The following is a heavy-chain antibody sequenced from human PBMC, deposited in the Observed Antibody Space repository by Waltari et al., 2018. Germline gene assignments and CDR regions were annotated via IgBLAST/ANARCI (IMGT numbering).Heavy chain of an antibody. CDR2: IYYSGST. CDR3: ARVRIVVVPAAIIYYYYYMDV. D-gene: IGHD2-2*01. J-gene: IGHJ6*03. CDR1: GGSISSYY. V-gene: IGHV4-59*01. Sequence: QVQLQESGPGLVKPSATLSLTCTVSGGSISSYYWSWIRQPPGQGLEWIGYIYYSGSTNYNPSLKSRVTISVDTSKNQFSLKLSSVTAADTAVYYCARVRIVVVPAAIIYYYYYMDVWGKGTTVTISS.